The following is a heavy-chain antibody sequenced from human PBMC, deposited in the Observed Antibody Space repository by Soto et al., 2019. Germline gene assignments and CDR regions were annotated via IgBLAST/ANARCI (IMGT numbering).Heavy chain of an antibody. V-gene: IGHV1-46*01. Sequence: QVQLVQSGAEVKKPGASVKVSCKASGYTFTSYYMHWVRQAPVQGLEWMGIINPSGGSTRYAQKFQGRVTMTRDTSPSTVYMELSSLRSEDTAVYYCARVFFTTAGLDEMFDPWGQGTLVTVSS. CDR1: GYTFTSYY. J-gene: IGHJ5*02. CDR2: INPSGGST. CDR3: ARVFFTTAGLDEMFDP. D-gene: IGHD3-22*01.